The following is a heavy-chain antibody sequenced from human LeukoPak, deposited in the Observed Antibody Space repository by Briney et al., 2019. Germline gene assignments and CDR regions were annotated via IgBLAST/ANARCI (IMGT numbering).Heavy chain of an antibody. V-gene: IGHV1-2*02. CDR1: GYTFTGYY. J-gene: IGHJ6*03. CDR3: ARDGTYCTNGVCFGYYYYMDV. CDR2: INPNSGGT. Sequence: GASVKVSCKASGYTFTGYYMHWVRQAPGQGLEWMGWINPNSGGTNYAQKFQGRVTMTRDTSISTAYMELSRLRSDDTAVYYCARDGTYCTNGVCFGYYYYMDVWGKGTTVTVSS. D-gene: IGHD2-8*01.